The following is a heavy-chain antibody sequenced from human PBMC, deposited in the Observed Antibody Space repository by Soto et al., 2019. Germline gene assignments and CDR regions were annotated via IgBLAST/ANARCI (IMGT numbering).Heavy chain of an antibody. D-gene: IGHD1-20*01. Sequence: VKVSCKESCYRFSRYGISWVRQEPLQVLEWMGWISAYNGNTNYVEKFQGRVAMTTDTSTSTAYMEVRSLRTDDTAVYYCTRDPPITGSLRGTPLMAVWGQGNTVTVSS. CDR3: TRDPPITGSLRGTPLMAV. J-gene: IGHJ6*02. CDR1: CYRFSRYG. CDR2: ISAYNGNT. V-gene: IGHV1-18*04.